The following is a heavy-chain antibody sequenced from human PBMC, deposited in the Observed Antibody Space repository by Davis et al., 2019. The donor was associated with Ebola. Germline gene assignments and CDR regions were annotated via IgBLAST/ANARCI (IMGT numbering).Heavy chain of an antibody. CDR3: ARSGSSETEDYFDY. V-gene: IGHV3-30-3*01. Sequence: GESLKISCAASGFTFSSYAMHWVRQAPGKGLEWVAVISYDGSNKYYADSVKGRFTISRDNSKNTLYLQMNSLRAEDTAVYYCARSGSSETEDYFDYWGQGTLVTVSS. CDR2: ISYDGSNK. CDR1: GFTFSSYA. J-gene: IGHJ4*02. D-gene: IGHD1-26*01.